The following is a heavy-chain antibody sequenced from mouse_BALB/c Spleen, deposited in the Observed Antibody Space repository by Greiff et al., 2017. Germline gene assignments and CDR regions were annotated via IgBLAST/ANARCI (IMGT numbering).Heavy chain of an antibody. V-gene: IGHV5-6*01. CDR2: ISSGGSYT. CDR1: GFTFSSYG. Sequence: EVMLVESGGDLVKPGGSLKLSCAASGFTFSSYGMSWVRQTPDKRLEWVATISSGGSYTYYPDSVKGRFTISRDNAKNTLYLQMSSLKSEDTAMYYCARHGITTAHWYFDVWGAGTTVTVSS. CDR3: ARHGITTAHWYFDV. D-gene: IGHD1-2*01. J-gene: IGHJ1*01.